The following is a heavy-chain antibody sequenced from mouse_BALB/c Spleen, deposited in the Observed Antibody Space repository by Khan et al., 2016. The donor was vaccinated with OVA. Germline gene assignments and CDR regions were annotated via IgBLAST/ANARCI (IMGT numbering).Heavy chain of an antibody. D-gene: IGHD2-10*01. CDR3: ASAYYGNYREAMDY. CDR1: GFSLTGYG. J-gene: IGHJ4*01. CDR2: IWGDGNT. Sequence: QVQLKQSGPGLVAPSQSLSITCTVSGFSLTGYGVNWVRQPPGKGLEWLGMIWGDGNTDYNSALKSRLSISKDNSKSQVFLKMNSLQTDDTARYYCASAYYGNYREAMDYWGQGTSVTVSS. V-gene: IGHV2-6-7*01.